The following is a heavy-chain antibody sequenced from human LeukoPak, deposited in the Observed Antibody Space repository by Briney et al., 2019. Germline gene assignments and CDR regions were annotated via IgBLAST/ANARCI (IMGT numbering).Heavy chain of an antibody. Sequence: GGSLRLSCAASGFSFSSYSMNWVRQAPGKGLEWVSSISSDSSDIFHVDSVKGRFTISRDNAKNSLFLQMNSLRAEDTAVYYCAGGLLWLGEDINWFDPWGQGTPVTVSS. CDR1: GFSFSSYS. J-gene: IGHJ5*02. CDR3: AGGLLWLGEDINWFDP. D-gene: IGHD3-10*01. V-gene: IGHV3-21*01. CDR2: ISSDSSDI.